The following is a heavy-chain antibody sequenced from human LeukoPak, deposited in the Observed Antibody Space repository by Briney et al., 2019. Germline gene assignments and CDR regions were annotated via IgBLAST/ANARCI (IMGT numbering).Heavy chain of an antibody. CDR1: GFTFSSYW. V-gene: IGHV3-7*03. CDR2: IKPDGTTK. Sequence: GGSLRLSCAASGFTFSSYWMNWARQAPGKGLEWVANIKPDGTTKFYVDSVKGRFTISRDSALNSLYLQMNSLRAEDTAIYYCARSIPYGTTWYGRSDYWGQGTLVTVSS. D-gene: IGHD6-13*01. J-gene: IGHJ4*02. CDR3: ARSIPYGTTWYGRSDY.